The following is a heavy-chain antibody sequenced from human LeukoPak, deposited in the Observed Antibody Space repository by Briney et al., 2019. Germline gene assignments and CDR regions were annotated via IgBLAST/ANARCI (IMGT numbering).Heavy chain of an antibody. CDR1: GGSISSYY. Sequence: SETLSLICTVSGGSISSYYWSWIRQPPGKGLEWIGYIYYSGSTNYNPSLKSRVTISVDTSKNQFSLKLSSVTAADTAVYYCARHKGSSWSYYFDYWGQGTLVTVSS. D-gene: IGHD6-13*01. CDR2: IYYSGST. J-gene: IGHJ4*02. V-gene: IGHV4-59*08. CDR3: ARHKGSSWSYYFDY.